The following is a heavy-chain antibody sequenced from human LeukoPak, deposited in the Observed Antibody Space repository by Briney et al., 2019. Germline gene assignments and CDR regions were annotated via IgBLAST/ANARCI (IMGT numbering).Heavy chain of an antibody. CDR1: GGSISSYY. V-gene: IGHV4-59*01. D-gene: IGHD3-22*01. Sequence: PSETLSLTCTVSGGSISSYYWSWIRQPPGKGLEWIGYIYYSGSTNYNPSLKSRVTISVDTSKNQFSLKLSSVTAADTAVYYCARVAPDYYGSSGGFDYWGQGTLVTVSS. CDR3: ARVAPDYYGSSGGFDY. J-gene: IGHJ4*02. CDR2: IYYSGST.